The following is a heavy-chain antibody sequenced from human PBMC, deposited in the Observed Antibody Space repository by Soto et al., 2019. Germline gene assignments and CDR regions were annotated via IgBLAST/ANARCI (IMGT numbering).Heavy chain of an antibody. Sequence: GGSLRLSCAASGFTFSSYGMHWVRQAPGKGLEWVAVISYDGSNKYYADSVKGRFTISRDNSKNTLYLQMNSLRAEDTAVYYCAKARAHYYYYYGMDVWGQGTTVTVSS. CDR1: GFTFSSYG. CDR3: AKARAHYYYYYGMDV. CDR2: ISYDGSNK. J-gene: IGHJ6*02. V-gene: IGHV3-30*18.